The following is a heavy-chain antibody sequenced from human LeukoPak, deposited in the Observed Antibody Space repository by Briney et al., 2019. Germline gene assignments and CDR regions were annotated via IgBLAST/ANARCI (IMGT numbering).Heavy chain of an antibody. CDR3: AKARWAPTYYDY. Sequence: QPGGSLRLSCAASGFTFSAYCMSWVRQAPGKGLEWVSAISGSGGSTYYADSGKGRFTISRDNSKNTLYLQMNSLRAEDTAVYYCAKARWAPTYYDYWGQGTLVTVSS. CDR1: GFTFSAYC. CDR2: ISGSGGST. J-gene: IGHJ4*02. D-gene: IGHD4-23*01. V-gene: IGHV3-23*01.